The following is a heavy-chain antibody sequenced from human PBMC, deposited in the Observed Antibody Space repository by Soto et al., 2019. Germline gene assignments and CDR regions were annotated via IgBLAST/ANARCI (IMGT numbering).Heavy chain of an antibody. CDR2: ISYDGSNK. D-gene: IGHD3-22*01. CDR1: GFTFSSYG. V-gene: IGHV3-30*18. J-gene: IGHJ4*02. CDR3: AKEATYYYDSSGYLPARYFDY. Sequence: GGSLRLSCAASGFTFSSYGMHWVRQAPGKGLEWVAVISYDGSNKYYADSVKGRFTISRDNSKNTLYLQMNSLRAEDTAVYYCAKEATYYYDSSGYLPARYFDYWGQGTLVTVYS.